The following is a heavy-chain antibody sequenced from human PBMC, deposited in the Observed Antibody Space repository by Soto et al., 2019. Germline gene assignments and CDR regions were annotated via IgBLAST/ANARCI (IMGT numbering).Heavy chain of an antibody. CDR2: ISGGGYTA. CDR3: AKAQGVATIKSNFDY. V-gene: IGHV3-23*01. D-gene: IGHD5-12*01. Sequence: EVQLLESGGGLVRPGGSLTISCVVSGLSSRSHAMYWVRQAPGRGLEWVAGISGGGYTAYYPDSVRGSFIISRDNSKNTVYLQIDNLRAHDTAVYYWAKAQGVATIKSNFDYWGQGTLVTVAS. CDR1: GLSSRSHA. J-gene: IGHJ4*02.